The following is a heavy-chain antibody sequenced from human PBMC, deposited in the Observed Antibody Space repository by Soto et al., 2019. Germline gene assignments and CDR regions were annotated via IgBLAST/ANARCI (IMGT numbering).Heavy chain of an antibody. CDR3: ARAPGTMTTDAFDI. D-gene: IGHD4-17*01. CDR2: IYYSGST. CDR1: GGSISSSSYY. V-gene: IGHV4-39*01. Sequence: SETLSLTCTVSGGSISSSSYYWGWIRQPPGKGLEWIGSIYYSGSTYYNPSLKSRVTISVDTSKNQFSLKLSSVTAADTAVYYCARAPGTMTTDAFDIWGQGTMVTVSS. J-gene: IGHJ3*02.